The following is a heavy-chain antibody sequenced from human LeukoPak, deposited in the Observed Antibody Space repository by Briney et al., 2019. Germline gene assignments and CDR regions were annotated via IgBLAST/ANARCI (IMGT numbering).Heavy chain of an antibody. V-gene: IGHV3-11*04. D-gene: IGHD2-15*01. CDR2: ISSSGSTI. CDR1: GFTFSDYY. J-gene: IGHJ3*02. CDR3: ARGEIFCSGGSCGDAFDI. Sequence: NAGGSLRLSCAASGFTFSDYYMSWIRQAPGKGLEWVSYISSSGSTIYYADSVKGRFTISRDHAKNSLYLQMNSLRAEDTAVYYCARGEIFCSGGSCGDAFDIWGQGTMVTVSS.